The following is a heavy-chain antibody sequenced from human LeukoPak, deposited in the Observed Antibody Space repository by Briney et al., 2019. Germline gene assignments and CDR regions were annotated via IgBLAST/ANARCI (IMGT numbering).Heavy chain of an antibody. Sequence: SEALSLTCSVSGVSISTSTNYWAWIRQPPGKGLEWIGYIYYSGSTNYNPSLKSRVTISVDTSKNQSSLKLSSVTAADTAVYYCARGGYGSGTPWSGFDYWGQGTLVTVSS. CDR1: GVSISTSTNY. D-gene: IGHD3-10*01. CDR3: ARGGYGSGTPWSGFDY. J-gene: IGHJ4*02. V-gene: IGHV4-61*05. CDR2: IYYSGST.